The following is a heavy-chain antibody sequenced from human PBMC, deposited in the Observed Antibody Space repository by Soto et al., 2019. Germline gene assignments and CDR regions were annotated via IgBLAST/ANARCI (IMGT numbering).Heavy chain of an antibody. CDR2: TYPGDSDT. J-gene: IGHJ6*02. CDR3: ARGYSSSSGRYYYYYGMDV. D-gene: IGHD6-6*01. CDR1: GYSFTSYW. Sequence: ESVKISCKGSGYSFTSYWIGWVGQIPGKGLEWMGITYPGDSDTRYSPSFQGQVTISADKSISTAYLQWSSLKASDTAMYYCARGYSSSSGRYYYYYGMDVWGQGTTVTVSS. V-gene: IGHV5-51*01.